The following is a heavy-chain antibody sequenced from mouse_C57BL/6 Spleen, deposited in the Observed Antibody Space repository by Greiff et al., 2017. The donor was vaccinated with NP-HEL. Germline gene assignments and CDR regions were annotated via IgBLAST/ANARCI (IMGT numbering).Heavy chain of an antibody. D-gene: IGHD1-1*01. V-gene: IGHV1-69*01. CDR2: IDPSDSYT. CDR1: GYTFTSYW. CDR3: ARRGNYYSYFDY. Sequence: VQLQQSGAELVMPGASVKLSCKASGYTFTSYWMHWVKQRPGQGLEWIGEIDPSDSYTNYNQKFKGKSTLTVDKSSSTAYMQLSSLTSEDSAVYYCARRGNYYSYFDYWGQGTTLTVSS. J-gene: IGHJ2*01.